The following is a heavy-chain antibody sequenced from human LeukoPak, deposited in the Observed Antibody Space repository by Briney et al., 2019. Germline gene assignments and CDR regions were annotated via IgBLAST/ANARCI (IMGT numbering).Heavy chain of an antibody. CDR2: FDPEDGET. Sequence: GASVKVSCKVSGYTLTELSMHWVRQAPGKGLEWMGGFDPEDGETISAQKFQGRATMTEDTSRDTAYMELSSLRSEDTAVYYCARIPPLNSSGWKYFFDYWGQGTLVTVSS. CDR3: ARIPPLNSSGWKYFFDY. J-gene: IGHJ4*02. CDR1: GYTLTELS. D-gene: IGHD6-19*01. V-gene: IGHV1-24*01.